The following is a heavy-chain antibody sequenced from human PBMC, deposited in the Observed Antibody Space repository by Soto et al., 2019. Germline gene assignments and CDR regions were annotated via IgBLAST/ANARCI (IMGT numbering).Heavy chain of an antibody. CDR2: IYDGSNK. CDR3: AKERWSCPMDV. CDR1: GFTFSSYG. J-gene: IGHJ6*02. V-gene: IGHV3-30*18. Sequence: QVQLVESGGGVVQPGRSLRLSCAASGFTFSSYGMHWVRQAPGKGLEWVAVIYDGSNKYYADSVKGRFTISRDNSKNTVSLQMTSLRAEDTAVYYCAKERWSCPMDVWGQGTTVTVSS. D-gene: IGHD3-3*01.